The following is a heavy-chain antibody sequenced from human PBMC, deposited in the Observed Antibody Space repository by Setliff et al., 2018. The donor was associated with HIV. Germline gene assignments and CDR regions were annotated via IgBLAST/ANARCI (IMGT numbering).Heavy chain of an antibody. V-gene: IGHV1-46*01. CDR3: AIAVAGTIQH. CDR2: IHPSGGST. Sequence: GASVKVSCKASGYTFTSYYMHWVRQAPGQGLEWMGIIHPSGGSTSYAQKCQGRVTLNRGTSTSTVYMELSSLRTEDTAVYYCAIAVAGTIQHWGQGTLVTVSS. D-gene: IGHD6-19*01. J-gene: IGHJ1*01. CDR1: GYTFTSYY.